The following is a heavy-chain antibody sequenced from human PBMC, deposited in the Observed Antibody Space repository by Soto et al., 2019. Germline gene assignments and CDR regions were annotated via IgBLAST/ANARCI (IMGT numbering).Heavy chain of an antibody. J-gene: IGHJ6*02. Sequence: PGESLKISCKGSGYSFTSYWISWVRQMPGKGLEWMGRIDPSDSYTNYGPSFQGHVTISADKSISTAYLQWSSLKASDTAMYYCARVGTAMVDDYYYYGMDVWGQGTTVTVSS. D-gene: IGHD5-18*01. CDR1: GYSFTSYW. CDR3: ARVGTAMVDDYYYYGMDV. CDR2: IDPSDSYT. V-gene: IGHV5-10-1*01.